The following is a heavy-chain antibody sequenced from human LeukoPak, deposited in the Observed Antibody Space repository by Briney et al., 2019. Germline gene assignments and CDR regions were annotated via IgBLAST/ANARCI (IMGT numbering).Heavy chain of an antibody. CDR1: GYSFTSYW. J-gene: IGHJ1*01. CDR3: ARQDSLYYYDSSGSQKYFQH. Sequence: GVSLKISCKGSGYSFTSYWIGWVRQMPGKGLEWMGIIYPGYSDTRYSPSFQGQVTISADKSISTAYLQWSSLKASDTAMYYCARQDSLYYYDSSGSQKYFQHWGQGTLVTVSS. CDR2: IYPGYSDT. V-gene: IGHV5-51*01. D-gene: IGHD3-22*01.